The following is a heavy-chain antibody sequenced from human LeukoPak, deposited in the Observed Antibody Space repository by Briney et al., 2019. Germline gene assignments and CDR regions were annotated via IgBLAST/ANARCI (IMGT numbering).Heavy chain of an antibody. J-gene: IGHJ4*02. CDR2: IYSGGST. Sequence: GGSLRLSCAASGFTVSSNYMSWVRQAPGKGLEWVSVIYSGGSTYYADSVKGRFTISRDNSKNTLYLQMNSLRAEDTAVYYCARYTTDYGDYHFGHWGQGTLVTVSS. D-gene: IGHD4-17*01. V-gene: IGHV3-66*01. CDR1: GFTVSSNY. CDR3: ARYTTDYGDYHFGH.